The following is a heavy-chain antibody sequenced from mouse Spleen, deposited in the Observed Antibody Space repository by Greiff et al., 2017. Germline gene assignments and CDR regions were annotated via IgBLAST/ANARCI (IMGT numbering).Heavy chain of an antibody. J-gene: IGHJ3*01. CDR3: ARDPYDYGFSWFAY. CDR2: ISDGGSYT. D-gene: IGHD2-4*01. CDR1: GFTFSSYA. Sequence: VQLQQSGGGLVKPGGSLKLSCAASGFTFSSYAMSWVRQTPEKRLEWVATISDGGSYTYYPDNVKGRFTISRDNAKNNLYLQMSHLKSEDTAMYYCARDPYDYGFSWFAYWGQGTLVTVSA. V-gene: IGHV5-4*01.